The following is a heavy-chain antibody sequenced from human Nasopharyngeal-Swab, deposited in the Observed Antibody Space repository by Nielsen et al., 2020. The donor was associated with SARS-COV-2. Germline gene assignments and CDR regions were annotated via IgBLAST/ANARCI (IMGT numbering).Heavy chain of an antibody. Sequence: WIRQPPGKALEWLAHIFSNDEKLYSTSLNSRLTISKVTSKSQVVLTMTNVDPVDTATYYCARCREYCSSTTCYVNWFDPWGQGTQVTVSS. J-gene: IGHJ5*02. D-gene: IGHD2-2*01. CDR3: ARCREYCSSTTCYVNWFDP. CDR2: IFSNDEK. V-gene: IGHV2-26*01.